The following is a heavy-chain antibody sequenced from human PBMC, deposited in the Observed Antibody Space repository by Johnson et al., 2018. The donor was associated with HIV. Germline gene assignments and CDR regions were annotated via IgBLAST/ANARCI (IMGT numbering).Heavy chain of an antibody. J-gene: IGHJ3*02. V-gene: IGHV3-30-3*02. CDR3: AKFGLYYYDSSGYFEDAFDI. Sequence: VQLVESGGGVVQPGRSLRLSCAASGFTFSSYAMHWVRQAPGKGLEWVAVISYDGSNKYYADSVKGRFTISRDNSKNSLYLKMNSLRAEDTALYYCAKFGLYYYDSSGYFEDAFDIWGQGTMVTVSS. CDR2: ISYDGSNK. CDR1: GFTFSSYA. D-gene: IGHD3-22*01.